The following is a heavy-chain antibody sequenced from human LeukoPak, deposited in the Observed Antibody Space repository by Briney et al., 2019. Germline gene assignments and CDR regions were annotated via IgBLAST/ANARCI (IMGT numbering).Heavy chain of an antibody. Sequence: GGSLRLSCAASGFSFNVYWMHWVRQAPGKGLEWLSHINSDGSVTTYADSVKGRFTISRDNIKNTLYLQMNSLRTEDTAVYYCARFWSSPTYYFDYWGQGTLVTASS. D-gene: IGHD3-3*01. V-gene: IGHV3-74*03. J-gene: IGHJ4*02. CDR1: GFSFNVYW. CDR3: ARFWSSPTYYFDY. CDR2: INSDGSVT.